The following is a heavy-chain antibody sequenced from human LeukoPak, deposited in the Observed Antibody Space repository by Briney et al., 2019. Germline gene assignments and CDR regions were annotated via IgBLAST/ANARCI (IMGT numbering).Heavy chain of an antibody. J-gene: IGHJ4*02. CDR2: ISGSGGST. CDR1: GFTFSSYA. D-gene: IGHD6-6*01. Sequence: GGSLRLSCAASGFTFSSYAMSWVRQAPGKGLEWVSAISGSGGSTYYADSVKGRFTISRDNSKNTLCLQMNSLRAEDTAVYYCAKDLPLWGSSPCDYWGQGTLVTVSS. V-gene: IGHV3-23*01. CDR3: AKDLPLWGSSPCDY.